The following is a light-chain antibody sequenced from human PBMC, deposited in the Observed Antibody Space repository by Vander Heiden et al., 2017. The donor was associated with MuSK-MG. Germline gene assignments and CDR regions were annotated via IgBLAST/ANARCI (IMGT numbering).Light chain of an antibody. V-gene: IGKV1-39*01. Sequence: DIQMTQSPSSLSASVGDRVTITCRASQSISSYLNWYQQKQGKAPKLLIYAASSLQSGVPSRFSGSGSGTDFTLTISSLQPEDFATYYCQQSDSTPHTFGQGTKVEIK. CDR1: QSISSY. CDR3: QQSDSTPHT. CDR2: AAS. J-gene: IGKJ1*01.